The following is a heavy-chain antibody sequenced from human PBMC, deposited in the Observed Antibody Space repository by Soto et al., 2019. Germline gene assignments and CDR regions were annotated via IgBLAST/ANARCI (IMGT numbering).Heavy chain of an antibody. V-gene: IGHV3-7*01. CDR2: IKQDGSEK. J-gene: IGHJ4*02. CDR1: GFTFSSYW. D-gene: IGHD3-9*01. CDR3: AREYYDILTGYYDSYYFDY. Sequence: TGGSLRLSCAASGFTFSSYWMSWVRQAPGKGLEWVANIKQDGSEKYYVDSVKGRFTISRDNAKNSLYLQMNSLRAEDTAVYYCAREYYDILTGYYDSYYFDYWGQGTLVTVSS.